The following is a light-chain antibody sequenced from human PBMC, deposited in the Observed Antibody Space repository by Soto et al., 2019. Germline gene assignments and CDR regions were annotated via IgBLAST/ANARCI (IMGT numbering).Light chain of an antibody. CDR1: ASNIGTNT. CDR3: SAWDDRLNGVL. CDR2: NNN. J-gene: IGLJ3*02. V-gene: IGLV1-44*01. Sequence: QSVLTQPPSASGTPGQRVTISCSGSASNIGTNTMNWYQQLPGTAPKLLIYNNNQRPSGAPDRFSGSKSATSASLAISGLLSEDEADYYCSAWDDRLNGVLFGGGTKLTVL.